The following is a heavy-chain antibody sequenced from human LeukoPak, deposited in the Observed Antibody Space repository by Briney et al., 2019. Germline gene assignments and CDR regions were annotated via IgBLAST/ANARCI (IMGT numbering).Heavy chain of an antibody. V-gene: IGHV3-23*01. Sequence: PGWSLRLSGASSEFTFIRYAISWVREAPGNGLEWGSAVSASRETTYDADSVKGRFTISSDNSKNPLYLQMNSLRADDTAVYYCAKDRGPSIRGIDYWGQGTLVTVSS. J-gene: IGHJ4*02. CDR1: EFTFIRYA. CDR3: AKDRGPSIRGIDY. D-gene: IGHD3-10*01. CDR2: VSASRETT.